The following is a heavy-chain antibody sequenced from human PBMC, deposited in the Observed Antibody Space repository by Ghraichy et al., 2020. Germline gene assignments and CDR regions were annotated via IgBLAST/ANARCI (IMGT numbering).Heavy chain of an antibody. Sequence: SVKVSCKASGGSFNTYAISWVRQAPGQGLEWMGGIIPMLGTANYAQKFQGRVTITADESTSTAYMELSSLRSEDTAVYHCARGLGGDFFDYWGQGILVTVSS. CDR2: IIPMLGTA. CDR3: ARGLGGDFFDY. D-gene: IGHD2-21*02. J-gene: IGHJ4*02. CDR1: GGSFNTYA. V-gene: IGHV1-69*13.